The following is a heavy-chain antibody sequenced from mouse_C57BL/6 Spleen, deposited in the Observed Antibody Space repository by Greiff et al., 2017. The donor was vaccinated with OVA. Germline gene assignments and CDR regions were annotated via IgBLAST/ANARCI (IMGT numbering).Heavy chain of an antibody. V-gene: IGHV1-55*01. CDR3: ARKQLRLWYFDV. D-gene: IGHD3-2*02. Sequence: QVQLKESGAELVKPGASVKMSCKASGYTFTSYWITWVKQRPGQGLEWIGDIYPGSGSTNYNEKFKSKATLTVDTSSSTAYMQLSSLTSEDSAVYYCARKQLRLWYFDVWGTGTTVTVSS. CDR1: GYTFTSYW. CDR2: IYPGSGST. J-gene: IGHJ1*03.